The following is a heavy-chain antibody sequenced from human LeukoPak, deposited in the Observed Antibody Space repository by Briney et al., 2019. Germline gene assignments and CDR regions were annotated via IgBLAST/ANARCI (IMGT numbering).Heavy chain of an antibody. CDR3: ARGGGGSLRFLEWLLDDY. D-gene: IGHD3-3*01. CDR1: GYTFTGYY. Sequence: GASVKVSCKASGYTFTGYYMHWVRQAPGQGLEWMGWINPNSGGTNYAQKFQGRVTMTRDTSISTAYMELSRLRSDDTAVYYCARGGGGSLRFLEWLLDDYWGQGTLVTVSS. V-gene: IGHV1-2*02. J-gene: IGHJ4*02. CDR2: INPNSGGT.